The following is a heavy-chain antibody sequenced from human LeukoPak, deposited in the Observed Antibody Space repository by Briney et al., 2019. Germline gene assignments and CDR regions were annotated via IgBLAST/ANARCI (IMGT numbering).Heavy chain of an antibody. CDR3: ASTPRITMVRGVIKDY. CDR2: INHSGST. CDR1: GGSFSGYY. D-gene: IGHD3-10*01. J-gene: IGHJ4*02. V-gene: IGHV4-34*01. Sequence: SEALSLTCAVYGGSFSGYYWSWIRQPPGKGLEWIGEINHSGSTNYNPSLKSRVTISVDTSKNQFSLKLSSVTAADTAVYYCASTPRITMVRGVIKDYWGQGTLVTVSS.